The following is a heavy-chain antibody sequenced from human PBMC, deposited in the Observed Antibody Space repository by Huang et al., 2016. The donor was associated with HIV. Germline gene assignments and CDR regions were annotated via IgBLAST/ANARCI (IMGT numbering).Heavy chain of an antibody. V-gene: IGHV4-30-4*08. D-gene: IGHD2-15*01. CDR1: GDSICGGGYL. Sequence: QVQLQESGPGPVKPSQTLSLTCTVSGDSICGGGYLWGWIRQSPGKGLEWMGSIYYSGPTSYNPSLRSRVTMSVDTSKNQFSLRLTSVTAEDTAVYYCARDRMTQCNGGRCYSDWSDPWGQGTLVIVSS. CDR3: ARDRMTQCNGGRCYSDWSDP. J-gene: IGHJ5*02. CDR2: IYYSGPT.